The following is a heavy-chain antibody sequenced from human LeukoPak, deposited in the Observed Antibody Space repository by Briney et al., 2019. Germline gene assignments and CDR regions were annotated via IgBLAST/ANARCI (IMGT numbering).Heavy chain of an antibody. Sequence: SVKVSCKASGGTFSSYAISWVRQAPGQGLEWMGRIIPILGIANYAQKFQGRVTITADKSTSTAYMELSSLRSEDTAVYYCARGEMATIGEVDYWGQGTLVTVSS. CDR3: ARGEMATIGEVDY. V-gene: IGHV1-69*04. CDR1: GGTFSSYA. D-gene: IGHD5-24*01. J-gene: IGHJ4*02. CDR2: IIPILGIA.